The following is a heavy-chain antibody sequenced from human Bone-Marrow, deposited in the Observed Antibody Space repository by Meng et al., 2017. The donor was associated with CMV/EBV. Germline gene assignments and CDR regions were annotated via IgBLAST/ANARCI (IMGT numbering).Heavy chain of an antibody. CDR3: ARGPIAARPFDY. V-gene: IGHV3-7*01. CDR1: GFTFSSYW. J-gene: IGHJ4*02. CDR2: IKQDRSEK. Sequence: GESLKISCAASGFTFSSYWMSWVSQAPGKGLEWVANIKQDRSEKYYVDSVKGRFTISRDNAKNSLYLKMNSLRAEDTAVYYCARGPIAARPFDYWGQGTLVTVSS. D-gene: IGHD6-6*01.